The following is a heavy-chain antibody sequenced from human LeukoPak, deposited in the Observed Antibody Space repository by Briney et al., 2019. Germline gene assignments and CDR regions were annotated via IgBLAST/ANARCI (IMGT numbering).Heavy chain of an antibody. J-gene: IGHJ3*02. D-gene: IGHD1-26*01. CDR1: GFTFSSYS. V-gene: IGHV3-21*01. CDR2: ISSSSSYI. CDR3: ARVRGSGSYLLHAFDI. Sequence: GGSLRLSCAASGFTFSSYSMNWVRQAPGKGLVWVSSISSSSSYIYYADSVKGRFTISRDNAKNSLYLQMNSLRAEDTAVYYCARVRGSGSYLLHAFDIWGQGTMVTVSS.